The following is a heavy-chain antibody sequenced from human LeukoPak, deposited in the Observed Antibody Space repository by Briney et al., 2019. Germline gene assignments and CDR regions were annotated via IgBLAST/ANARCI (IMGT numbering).Heavy chain of an antibody. CDR2: ISGSGGST. J-gene: IGHJ4*02. CDR3: AKGRYSSSWYGGGRPMNFDY. D-gene: IGHD6-13*01. V-gene: IGHV3-23*01. CDR1: GFTFSSYA. Sequence: GGSLRLSCAASGFTFSSYAMSWVRQAPGEGLEWVSAISGSGGSTYYADSVKGRFTISRDNSKNTLYLQMNSLRAEDTAVYYCAKGRYSSSWYGGGRPMNFDYWGQGTLVTVSS.